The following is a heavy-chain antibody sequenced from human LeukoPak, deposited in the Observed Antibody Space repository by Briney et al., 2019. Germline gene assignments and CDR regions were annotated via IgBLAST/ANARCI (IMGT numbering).Heavy chain of an antibody. CDR2: IYTSAST. CDR3: ARGRYCSATICSGGDAFDI. V-gene: IGHV4-4*07. D-gene: IGHD5-24*01. Sequence: PSETLSLTCTVSGGSISNYYWSWIRQPAGKGLEWIGRIYTSASTNYNPSLKSRVTLSVDASKNQFSLRLSSLTAADTAVYYWARGRYCSATICSGGDAFDIWGQGTVVTVSS. J-gene: IGHJ3*02. CDR1: GGSISNYY.